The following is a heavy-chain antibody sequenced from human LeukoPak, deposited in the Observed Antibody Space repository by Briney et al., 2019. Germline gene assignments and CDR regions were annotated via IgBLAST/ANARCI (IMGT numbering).Heavy chain of an antibody. V-gene: IGHV4-59*08. Sequence: SETLSLTCTVSGYSISSGYYWSWIRQPPGKGLEWIRYIYYSGSTNYNPSLKSRVTISVDASKNQFSLKLSSVTAADTAVYYCARHDGDWGSGSPYFDYWGQGTLVTVSS. D-gene: IGHD3-10*01. J-gene: IGHJ4*02. CDR1: GYSISSGYY. CDR3: ARHDGDWGSGSPYFDY. CDR2: IYYSGST.